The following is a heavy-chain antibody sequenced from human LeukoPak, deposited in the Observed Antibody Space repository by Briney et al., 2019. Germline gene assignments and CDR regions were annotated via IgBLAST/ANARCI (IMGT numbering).Heavy chain of an antibody. D-gene: IGHD5-24*01. J-gene: IGHJ4*02. CDR1: GFTFSDYY. Sequence: GGSLRLSCAASGFTFSDYYMSWIRQAPGKGLEWVSYISSSGSTIYYADSVKGRFTISRDNAKNSLYLQMNSLRAEDTAVYYCARDRSGEMATIEGPGYWGQGTLVTVSS. CDR2: ISSSGSTI. V-gene: IGHV3-11*01. CDR3: ARDRSGEMATIEGPGY.